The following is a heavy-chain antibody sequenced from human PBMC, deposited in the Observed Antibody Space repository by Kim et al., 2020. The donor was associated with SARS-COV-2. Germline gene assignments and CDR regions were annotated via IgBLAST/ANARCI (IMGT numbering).Heavy chain of an antibody. J-gene: IGHJ3*02. CDR2: IGTDYNR. Sequence: GGSLRLSCEASGFTFGNFAMNWVRQAPGKGLEWVSTIGTDYNRFYADSVKGRFTISRDNSKNTLYLQMTSLRADDTAIFYCAKLIGTGGSAFDIWGQGTMVTVSS. CDR1: GFTFGNFA. V-gene: IGHV3-23*01. D-gene: IGHD3-10*01. CDR3: AKLIGTGGSAFDI.